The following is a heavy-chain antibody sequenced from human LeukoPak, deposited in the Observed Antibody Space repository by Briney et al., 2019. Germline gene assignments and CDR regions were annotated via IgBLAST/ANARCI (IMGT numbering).Heavy chain of an antibody. CDR2: TYHSGST. D-gene: IGHD1-26*01. V-gene: IGHV4-38-2*01. CDR3: ASPISWARGAFDI. CDR1: GYSISSGYY. J-gene: IGHJ3*02. Sequence: PSETLSLTCAVSGYSISSGYYWGWIRQPPGEGLEWIGSTYHSGSTYYNPSLKSRVTISVDTSKNQFSLRLSSVTAADAAVYYCASPISWARGAFDIWGQGTMVTVSS.